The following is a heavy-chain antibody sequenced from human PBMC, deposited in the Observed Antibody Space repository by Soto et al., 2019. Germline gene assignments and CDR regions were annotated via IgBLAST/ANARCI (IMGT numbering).Heavy chain of an antibody. D-gene: IGHD1-7*01. V-gene: IGHV6-1*01. CDR3: AGTTSHQWYYMDV. Sequence: PSHALSLTCALSVDSVSSNSSAWNCIRLSPSRGLEWLARTYYRSRWYNDYAVSVRSRITVNPDTSKNQFSLQLTSVTPEDTAVYYCAGTTSHQWYYMDVWGKGTTVTVSS. J-gene: IGHJ6*03. CDR2: TYYRSRWYN. CDR1: VDSVSSNSSA.